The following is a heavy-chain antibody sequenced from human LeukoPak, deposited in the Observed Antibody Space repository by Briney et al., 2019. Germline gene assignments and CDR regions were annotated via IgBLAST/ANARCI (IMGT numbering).Heavy chain of an antibody. CDR3: ARDRGIAAADWFDP. CDR1: GGTFSSYA. CDR2: IIPILGIA. Sequence: SVKVSCKASGGTFSSYAISWVRQAPGQGLEWMGRIIPILGIANYARKFQGRVTITADKSTSTAYMELSSLRSEDTAVYYCARDRGIAAADWFDPWGQGTLVTVSS. V-gene: IGHV1-69*04. J-gene: IGHJ5*02. D-gene: IGHD6-13*01.